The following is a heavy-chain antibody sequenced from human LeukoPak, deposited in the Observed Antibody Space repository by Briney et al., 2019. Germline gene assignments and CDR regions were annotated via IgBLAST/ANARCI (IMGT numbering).Heavy chain of an antibody. V-gene: IGHV3-30*04. CDR2: ISYDGSNK. J-gene: IGHJ4*02. Sequence: QPGGSLRLSCAASGFTFSSYAMHWVRQAPGKGLEWVAVISYDGSNKYYADSVKGRFTISRDNSKNTLYLQMNSLRAEDTAVYYCARRNHYGSGNFDYWGQGTLVTVSS. CDR1: GFTFSSYA. CDR3: ARRNHYGSGNFDY. D-gene: IGHD3-10*01.